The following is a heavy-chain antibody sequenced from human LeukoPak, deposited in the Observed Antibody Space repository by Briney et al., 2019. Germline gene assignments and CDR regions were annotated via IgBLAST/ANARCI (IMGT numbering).Heavy chain of an antibody. CDR3: ASSYGDYEGYYFDY. V-gene: IGHV1-46*01. CDR1: GYTFTSYY. CDR2: INPSGGST. J-gene: IGHJ4*02. D-gene: IGHD4-17*01. Sequence: ASVKVSCKASGYTFTSYYMHWVRQAPGQGLEGMGIINPSGGSTSYAQKFQGRVTMTRDTSTSTVYMELSSLRSEDTAVYHCASSYGDYEGYYFDYWGQGTLVTVSS.